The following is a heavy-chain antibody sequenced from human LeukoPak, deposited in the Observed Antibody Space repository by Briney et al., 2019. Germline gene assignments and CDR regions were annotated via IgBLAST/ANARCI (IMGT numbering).Heavy chain of an antibody. CDR3: ARATVIGNAPVPGYMDV. CDR1: GFTFSSYD. D-gene: IGHD2-21*01. J-gene: IGHJ6*03. CDR2: IGTIGDT. V-gene: IGHV3-13*01. Sequence: GGSLRLSCAASGFTFSSYDMHWVRQVSGKGLEWVSSIGTIGDTFYPGSVKGRFTISRENAKNSLYLQMNGLRAGDTAVYYCARATVIGNAPVPGYMDVWGKGTTVTVSS.